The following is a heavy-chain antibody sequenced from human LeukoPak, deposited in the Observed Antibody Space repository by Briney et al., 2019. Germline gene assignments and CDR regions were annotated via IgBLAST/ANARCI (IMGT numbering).Heavy chain of an antibody. CDR1: GFTFSSYA. V-gene: IGHV3-23*01. Sequence: GGSLRLSCAASGFTFSSYAMSWVRQAPGKGLEWVSAISGSGGSTYYADSVKGRFTISRDNSKNALYLQMNSLRAEDTAVYYCARDRGVRGGAVNWFDPWGQGTLVTVSS. D-gene: IGHD3-10*01. J-gene: IGHJ5*02. CDR2: ISGSGGST. CDR3: ARDRGVRGGAVNWFDP.